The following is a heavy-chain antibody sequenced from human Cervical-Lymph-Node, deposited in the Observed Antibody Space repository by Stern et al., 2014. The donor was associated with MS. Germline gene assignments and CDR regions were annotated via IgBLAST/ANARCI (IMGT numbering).Heavy chain of an antibody. Sequence: QVQLGQSGAEVKKPGSSVKVSCQASGGTFNVYAINWLRQAPGQGLEWMGGIIPIFVTANYAQKFQGRVTITADESTRTSSMQLSSLRSNDTAVYYCARDGRHRDNYGLDVWGQGTTVIVSS. V-gene: IGHV1-69*01. CDR3: ARDGRHRDNYGLDV. CDR1: GGTFNVYA. CDR2: IIPIFVTA. D-gene: IGHD2-15*01. J-gene: IGHJ6*02.